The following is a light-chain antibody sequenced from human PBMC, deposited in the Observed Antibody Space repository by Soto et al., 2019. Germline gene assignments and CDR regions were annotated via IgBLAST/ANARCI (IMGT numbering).Light chain of an antibody. CDR1: QNISTY. V-gene: IGKV1-39*01. Sequence: DIHVAQSPSSLSASVGDTVTIACRASQNISTYLHWFQQRPGKPPKLLISRTSNLESAVPSRFSGTGSGTDFTLTISNLQPDDSASYYCKHTYITISCGGGNKGDIK. CDR2: RTS. CDR3: KHTYITIS. J-gene: IGKJ4*01.